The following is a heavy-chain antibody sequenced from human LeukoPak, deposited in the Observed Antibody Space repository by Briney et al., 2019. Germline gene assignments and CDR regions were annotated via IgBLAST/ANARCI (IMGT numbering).Heavy chain of an antibody. CDR3: AKSFDYGPRYCDY. J-gene: IGHJ4*02. CDR1: GFNFASNW. CDR2: INSGGSAT. V-gene: IGHV3-74*01. D-gene: IGHD4-17*01. Sequence: HPGGSLRLSCAASGFNFASNWMHWVRQTPGKGLMWVSRINSGGSATSYADSVEGRFTISRDNSKNTLYLQMNSLRAEDTAVYYCAKSFDYGPRYCDYWGQGTLVTVSS.